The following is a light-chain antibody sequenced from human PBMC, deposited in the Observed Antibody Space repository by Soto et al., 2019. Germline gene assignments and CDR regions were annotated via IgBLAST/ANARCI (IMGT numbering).Light chain of an antibody. J-gene: IGLJ1*01. CDR2: DDR. Sequence: SYELTQPPSVSVAPGQTASITCGGNNIGSKNVQWYQQKPGQAPVLVVYDDRDRPSGIPERFSGSNSGNTATLTISRVEAGDEADDSCQVWDSSNDHYVFGTGTKLTVL. V-gene: IGLV3-21*02. CDR3: QVWDSSNDHYV. CDR1: NIGSKN.